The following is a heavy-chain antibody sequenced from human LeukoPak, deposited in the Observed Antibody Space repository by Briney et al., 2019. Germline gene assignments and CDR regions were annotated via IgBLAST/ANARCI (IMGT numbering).Heavy chain of an antibody. V-gene: IGHV3-48*04. CDR1: GFTFSSYS. J-gene: IGHJ3*02. D-gene: IGHD2-21*01. CDR2: ISSSSSTI. CDR3: ARNLRVMDAFDI. Sequence: GGSLRLSCAASGFTFSSYSMNWVHQAPGKGLEWVSYISSSSSTIYYADSVKGRFTISRDNAKNSLYLQMNSLRAEDTAVYYCARNLRVMDAFDIWGQGTMVTVSS.